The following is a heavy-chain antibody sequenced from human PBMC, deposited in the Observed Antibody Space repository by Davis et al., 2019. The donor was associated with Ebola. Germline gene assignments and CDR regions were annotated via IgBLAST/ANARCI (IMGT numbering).Heavy chain of an antibody. CDR1: GYTFTDYA. Sequence: AASVKVSCKASGYTFTDYAFTWLRQAPGQGLEWMGWSSTYNGNTNYAQKLQGRVTMTTDTSTNTAHMELRSLTTGDTAVYYCARAASSLLNDYWGQGTLVTVSS. CDR2: SSTYNGNT. CDR3: ARAASSLLNDY. J-gene: IGHJ4*02. V-gene: IGHV1-18*01. D-gene: IGHD3-10*01.